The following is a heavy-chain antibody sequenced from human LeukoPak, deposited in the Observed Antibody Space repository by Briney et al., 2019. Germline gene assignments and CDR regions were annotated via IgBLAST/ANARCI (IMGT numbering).Heavy chain of an antibody. CDR2: IYYGGTT. V-gene: IGHV4-59*08. CDR1: GGSISSYY. D-gene: IGHD3-22*01. Sequence: SETLSLTCTVSGGSISSYYWSWIRQSPGKGLEWIGNIYYGGTTNPNPSLKTRVTISLDTSKKQLSLKLTSVTAADTAIYYCARHADYYDSSGYFFDYWGQGTLVTVSS. J-gene: IGHJ4*02. CDR3: ARHADYYDSSGYFFDY.